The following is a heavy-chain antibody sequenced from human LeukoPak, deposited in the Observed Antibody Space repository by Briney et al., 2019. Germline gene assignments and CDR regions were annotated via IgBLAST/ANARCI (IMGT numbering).Heavy chain of an antibody. CDR3: ARDGTAAGLYFDL. V-gene: IGHV3-7*01. CDR2: IRQDGGEK. D-gene: IGHD6-13*01. Sequence: GGSLRLXCAVSGFTFSDYWMNWVRLAPGKGLESVASIRQDGGEKSYVDSVKGRLTSSRDNTKHSLYLQMSSLRAEDTGVYYCARDGTAAGLYFDLWGQGTLVTVSS. J-gene: IGHJ4*02. CDR1: GFTFSDYW.